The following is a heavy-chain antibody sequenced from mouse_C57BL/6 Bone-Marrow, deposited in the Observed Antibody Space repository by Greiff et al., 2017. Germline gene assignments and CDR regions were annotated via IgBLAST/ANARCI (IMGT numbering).Heavy chain of an antibody. Sequence: EVQRVESGGGLVKPGGSLKLSCAASGFTFSSYAMSWVRQTPEQRLEWVATISDGGSYTYYPDNVKGRFTISRDNAKNNLYLQMSHLKSEDTAMYYCARARYGTTVVDPYYFDYWGQGTTLTVSS. J-gene: IGHJ2*01. CDR2: ISDGGSYT. CDR3: ARARYGTTVVDPYYFDY. V-gene: IGHV5-4*01. D-gene: IGHD1-1*01. CDR1: GFTFSSYA.